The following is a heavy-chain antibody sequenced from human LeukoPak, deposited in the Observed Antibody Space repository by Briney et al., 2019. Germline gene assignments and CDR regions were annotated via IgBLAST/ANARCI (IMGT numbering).Heavy chain of an antibody. CDR3: ARDRGPDFWSGYDYYYGMDV. CDR2: ISASGGST. D-gene: IGHD3-3*01. CDR1: GFTFSSSA. V-gene: IGHV3-23*01. J-gene: IGHJ6*02. Sequence: GGSLRLSCAASGFTFSSSAMSWVRQVPGKGLEWVSGISASGGSTSYADSVRGRFTISRDNSKNTLYVQMNSLRDEDTAVYYCARDRGPDFWSGYDYYYGMDVWGQGTTVTVSS.